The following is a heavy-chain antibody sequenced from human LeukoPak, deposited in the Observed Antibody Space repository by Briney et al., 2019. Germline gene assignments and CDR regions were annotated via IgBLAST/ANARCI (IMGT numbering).Heavy chain of an antibody. J-gene: IGHJ3*02. D-gene: IGHD6-19*01. Sequence: GGSLRLSCAASGFTFSAYSMNWVRQAPGRGRDWVSYIRSRSFTIYYADSVKGRFTISRDNAKNSLYLEMNSLRDEDTAVYYCARSVIAVAGYDAFDIWGQGTVVTVSS. V-gene: IGHV3-48*02. CDR3: ARSVIAVAGYDAFDI. CDR2: IRSRSFTI. CDR1: GFTFSAYS.